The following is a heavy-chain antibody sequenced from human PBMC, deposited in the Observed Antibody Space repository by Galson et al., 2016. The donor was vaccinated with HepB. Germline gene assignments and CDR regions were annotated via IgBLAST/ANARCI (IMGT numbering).Heavy chain of an antibody. CDR3: ARDVQFRFDY. CDR2: ISADSGTT. J-gene: IGHJ4*02. CDR1: GYTFTSHA. Sequence: SLKVSCTASGYTFTSHAMHWVRQAPGQRLEWLGWISADSGTTYYAQKFQDRVTMTRDTSASTVYMDLRSLRSDDTAVYYCARDVQFRFDYWGQGTLVTVSS. D-gene: IGHD4-11*01. V-gene: IGHV1-3*01.